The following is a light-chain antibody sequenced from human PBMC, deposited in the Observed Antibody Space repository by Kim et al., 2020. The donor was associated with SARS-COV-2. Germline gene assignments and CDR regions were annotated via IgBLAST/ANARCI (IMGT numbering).Light chain of an antibody. CDR3: QQLDSSPSYT. CDR2: GVS. CDR1: QSRSNTY. V-gene: IGKV3-20*01. J-gene: IGKJ2*01. Sequence: SPGERATLSCRASQSRSNTYLAWYQQKPGQAPRLLIYGVSHRATGIPDRFTGSGSGTDFTLTISRLEPEDFAVYYCQQLDSSPSYTFGQGTKLEI.